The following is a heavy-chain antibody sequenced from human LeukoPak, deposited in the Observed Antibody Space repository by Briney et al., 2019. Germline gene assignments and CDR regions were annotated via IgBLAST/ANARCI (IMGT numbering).Heavy chain of an antibody. V-gene: IGHV4-59*01. CDR1: GGSISSYY. D-gene: IGHD2-2*01. CDR3: ARAEGPGYCSSTSCPYYFDY. J-gene: IGHJ4*02. Sequence: SETLSLTCTVSGGSISSYYWSWIRQPPGKGLEWIGCIYYSGSTNYNPSLKSRVTISVDTSKNQFSLKLSSVTAADTAVYYCARAEGPGYCSSTSCPYYFDYWGQGTLVTVSS. CDR2: IYYSGST.